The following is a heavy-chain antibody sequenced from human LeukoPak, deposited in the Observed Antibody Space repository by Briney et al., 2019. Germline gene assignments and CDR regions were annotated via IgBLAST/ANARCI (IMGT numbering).Heavy chain of an antibody. CDR2: ISYDGSNK. Sequence: QAGGSLRLSCAASGFTFSSYGMHWVRQAPGKGLEWVAVISYDGSNKYYADSVKGRFTISRDNSKNTLYLQMNSLRAEDTAVYYCAKDGVLYSSSRSWFDPWGQGTLVTVSS. J-gene: IGHJ5*02. CDR3: AKDGVLYSSSRSWFDP. CDR1: GFTFSSYG. D-gene: IGHD6-13*01. V-gene: IGHV3-30*18.